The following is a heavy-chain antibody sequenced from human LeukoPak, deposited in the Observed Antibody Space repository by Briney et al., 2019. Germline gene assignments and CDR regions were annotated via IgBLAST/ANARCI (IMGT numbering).Heavy chain of an antibody. V-gene: IGHV3-73*01. Sequence: GGFLRLSCAASGFTFSGSAMHWVRQASGKGLEWVGRIRSKANSYATAYAASVKGRFTISRDDSKNTAYLQMNSLKTEDTAVYYCTRRPNPISDKGSDYWGQGTLVTVSS. CDR1: GFTFSGSA. J-gene: IGHJ4*02. CDR3: TRRPNPISDKGSDY. CDR2: IRSKANSYAT. D-gene: IGHD3-3*01.